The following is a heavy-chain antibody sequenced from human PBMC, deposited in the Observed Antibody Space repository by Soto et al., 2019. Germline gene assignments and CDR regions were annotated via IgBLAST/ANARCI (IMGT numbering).Heavy chain of an antibody. CDR1: GGAFSRYA. CDR2: IIPIFGTA. Sequence: SVKVSCKASGGAFSRYAISWVRQAPGQGLEWMGGIIPIFGTANYAQKFQGRVTITADESTSTAYMELSSLRSEDTAVYYCANGEQQLVLVFWGQGTLDPVSS. J-gene: IGHJ4*02. V-gene: IGHV1-69*13. CDR3: ANGEQQLVLVF. D-gene: IGHD6-13*01.